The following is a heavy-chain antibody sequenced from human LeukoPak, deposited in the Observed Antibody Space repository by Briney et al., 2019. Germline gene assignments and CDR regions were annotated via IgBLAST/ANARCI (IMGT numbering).Heavy chain of an antibody. CDR3: ARIRDGYNDAKDI. Sequence: GASVKVSCKASGYTFTGYYMHWVRQAPGQGLEWMGLINPDGGNTNYAQNFQGRVTLTRDTSTSTVYMELSSLRSEDTAIYYCARIRDGYNDAKDIWGQGTVVTVPS. V-gene: IGHV1-46*01. CDR1: GYTFTGYY. J-gene: IGHJ3*02. CDR2: INPDGGNT. D-gene: IGHD5-24*01.